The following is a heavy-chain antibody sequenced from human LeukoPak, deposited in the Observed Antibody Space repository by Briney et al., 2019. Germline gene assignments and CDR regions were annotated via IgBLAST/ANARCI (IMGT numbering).Heavy chain of an antibody. V-gene: IGHV4-59*01. Sequence: SETLSLTCTVSGGTISSYYWNWIRQPPGKGLEWIGYIHYSGSTKYNPSLKSRVTISVDTSKNQFSLKLSSVTAADTAVYYGAGGRPYYFDYWGQGTLVTVSS. CDR2: IHYSGST. CDR3: AGGRPYYFDY. CDR1: GGTISSYY. J-gene: IGHJ4*02.